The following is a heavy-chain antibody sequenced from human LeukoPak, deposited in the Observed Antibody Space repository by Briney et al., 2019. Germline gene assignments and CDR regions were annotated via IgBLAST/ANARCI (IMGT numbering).Heavy chain of an antibody. CDR3: ARDQVGANAFDI. CDR1: GGTFSSYA. CDR2: IIPIFGTA. J-gene: IGHJ3*02. D-gene: IGHD1-26*01. Sequence: SVKVSCKASGGTFSSYAISWVRQAPGQGLEWMGGIIPIFGTANYAQKLQGRVTMTTDTSTSTAYMELRSLRSGDTAVYYCARDQVGANAFDIWGQGTMVTVSS. V-gene: IGHV1-69*05.